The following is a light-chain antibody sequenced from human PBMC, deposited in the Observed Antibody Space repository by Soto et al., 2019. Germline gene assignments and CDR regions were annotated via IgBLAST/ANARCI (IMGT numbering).Light chain of an antibody. J-gene: IGKJ1*01. CDR1: QTVSNK. CDR2: DTS. V-gene: IGKV3-11*01. Sequence: EILLTQSPATLSSSPGERANLPCRASQTVSNKLACYQHQTGQAPRLLLYDTSNRDTGIPARCSGSGSGTDFILTISSLEPEDVAVYYCHQRKSWSRTFGQGTKVDI. CDR3: HQRKSWSRT.